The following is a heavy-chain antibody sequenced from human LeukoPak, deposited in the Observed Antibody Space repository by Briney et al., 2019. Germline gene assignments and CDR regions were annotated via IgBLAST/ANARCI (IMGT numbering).Heavy chain of an antibody. CDR3: ARGPSVIDY. CDR1: GGSISSYY. J-gene: IGHJ4*02. Sequence: SETLSLTCTVSGGSISSYYWSWIRQPPGKGLEWIGYIYYSGSTNYNPSLKSRVTISVDTSKNQFSLKLSSVTAADTAVYYCARGPSVIDYWGRGTLVTVSS. V-gene: IGHV4-59*01. D-gene: IGHD5/OR15-5a*01. CDR2: IYYSGST.